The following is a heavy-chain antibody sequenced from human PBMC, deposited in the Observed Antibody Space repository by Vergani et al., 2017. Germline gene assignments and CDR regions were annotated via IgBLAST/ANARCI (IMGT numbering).Heavy chain of an antibody. CDR1: GGSISSYY. CDR3: ARTLVGQQLEGWFDP. V-gene: IGHV4-59*01. J-gene: IGHJ5*02. CDR2: IYYSGST. Sequence: QVQLQESGPGLVKPSETLSLPCSVPGGSISSYYWSWIRQHPGKGLEWIGYIYYSGSTNYNPSLKSRVTISVDTPKNQFSLKLISVTAADTAVYYCARTLVGQQLEGWFDPWGQGTLVTVSS. D-gene: IGHD6-13*01.